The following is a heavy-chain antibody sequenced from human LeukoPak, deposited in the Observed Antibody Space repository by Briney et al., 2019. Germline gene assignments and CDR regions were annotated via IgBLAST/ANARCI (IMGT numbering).Heavy chain of an antibody. CDR2: INPNSGGT. Sequence: GASVKVSCKASGYTFTGYYMHWVRQAPGQGLEWMGWINPNSGGTNYAQKFQGRVTMTRDTSISTAYMELSRLRSDDTAVYYCARDFVRYSGSSRRLVNWFDPWGQGTLVTVSS. CDR1: GYTFTGYY. J-gene: IGHJ5*02. CDR3: ARDFVRYSGSSRRLVNWFDP. D-gene: IGHD1-26*01. V-gene: IGHV1-2*02.